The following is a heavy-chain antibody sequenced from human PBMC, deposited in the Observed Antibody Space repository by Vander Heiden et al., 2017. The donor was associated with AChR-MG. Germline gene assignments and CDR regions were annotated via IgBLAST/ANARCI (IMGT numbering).Heavy chain of an antibody. J-gene: IGHJ4*02. CDR1: GYTFTSYG. Sequence: QVQLVQSGAEVKKPGASVKVSCKASGYTFTSYGISWVRQAPGQGLEWMGWISAYNGNTDYAQKLQGRVTMTTDTSTSTAYMELRSLRSDDTAVYYCALDHSVVVVAATPDNILGQFDYWGQGTLVTVSS. CDR3: ALDHSVVVVAATPDNILGQFDY. D-gene: IGHD2-15*01. CDR2: ISAYNGNT. V-gene: IGHV1-18*01.